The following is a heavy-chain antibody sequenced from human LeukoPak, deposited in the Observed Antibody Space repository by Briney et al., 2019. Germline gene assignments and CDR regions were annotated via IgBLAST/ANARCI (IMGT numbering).Heavy chain of an antibody. CDR3: GRLMGGYDSYFYGMDV. CDR1: GFTFSTYA. D-gene: IGHD5-12*01. V-gene: IGHV3-30-3*01. J-gene: IGHJ6*02. Sequence: PGRSLRLSCAASGFTFSTYAMHWVRQAPGKGLEWVAAISYDGSNEYYADSVKGRFPISRDNSQNTLYLQMNSLRLEDTAVYYCGRLMGGYDSYFYGMDVWGQGTTVTVSS. CDR2: ISYDGSNE.